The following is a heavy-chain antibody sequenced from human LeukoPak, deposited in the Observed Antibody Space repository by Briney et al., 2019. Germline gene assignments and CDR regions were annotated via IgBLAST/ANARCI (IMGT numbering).Heavy chain of an antibody. CDR2: IYYSGGT. Sequence: SETLSLTCTVSGGSISSSSHYWGWIHQPPGKGLEWIGSIYYSGGTYYNPSLKSRVTISADTSKNQFSLKLSSVTAADTAVYYCARLYGSGSLRDYYYYMDVWGKGTTVTVFS. V-gene: IGHV4-39*01. CDR1: GGSISSSSHY. J-gene: IGHJ6*03. CDR3: ARLYGSGSLRDYYYYMDV. D-gene: IGHD3-10*01.